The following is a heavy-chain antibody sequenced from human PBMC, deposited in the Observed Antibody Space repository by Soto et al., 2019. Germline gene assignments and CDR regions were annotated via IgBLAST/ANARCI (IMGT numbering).Heavy chain of an antibody. J-gene: IGHJ6*02. D-gene: IGHD4-4*01. CDR1: GGSISSYY. CDR2: IYYSGST. V-gene: IGHV4-59*01. CDR3: ARDLSTVTTGTYYYYGMDV. Sequence: ASETLSLTCTVSGGSISSYYWSWIRQPPGKGLEWIGYIYYSGSTNYNPSLKSRVTISVDTSKNQFSLKLSSVTAADTAVYYCARDLSTVTTGTYYYYGMDVWGQGTTVTVSS.